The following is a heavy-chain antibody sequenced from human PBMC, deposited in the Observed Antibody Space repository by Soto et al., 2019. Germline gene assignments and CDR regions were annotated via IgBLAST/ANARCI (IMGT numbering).Heavy chain of an antibody. D-gene: IGHD3-10*01. CDR2: IYSGGST. CDR3: ARATSEKYYGSGSYPAYYYYYMDV. CDR1: GFTVSSNY. Sequence: GGSLRLSCAASGFTVSSNYMSWVRQAPGKGLEWVSVIYSGGSTYYADSVKGRFTISRDNSKNTLYLQMNSLRAEDTAVYYCARATSEKYYGSGSYPAYYYYYMDVWGKGTTVTVSS. V-gene: IGHV3-66*01. J-gene: IGHJ6*03.